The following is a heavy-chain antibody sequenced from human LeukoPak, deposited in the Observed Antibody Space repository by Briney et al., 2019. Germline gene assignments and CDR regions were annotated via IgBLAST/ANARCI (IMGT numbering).Heavy chain of an antibody. CDR2: IISILGIA. CDR3: ARDYSSSGLDY. D-gene: IGHD6-13*01. Sequence: SVKVSCKASGGTFSSYAISWVRQAPGQGLEWMGRIISILGIANYAQKFQGRVTITAVKSTSTAYMELSSLRSEDTAVYYCARDYSSSGLDYWGQGTLVTVSS. CDR1: GGTFSSYA. V-gene: IGHV1-69*04. J-gene: IGHJ4*02.